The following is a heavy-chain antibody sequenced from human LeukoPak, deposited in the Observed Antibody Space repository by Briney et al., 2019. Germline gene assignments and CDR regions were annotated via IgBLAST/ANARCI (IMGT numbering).Heavy chain of an antibody. Sequence: GGSLRLSCAASGFTFSNAWMNWVRQAPGKGLEWVGRIKSKTDGGTTDYAAPVKGRFTISRDNSKNTLYLQMNSLRAEDTAVYYCVKESDEYSSSSSDYWGQGTLVTVSS. D-gene: IGHD6-6*01. CDR1: GFTFSNAW. CDR2: IKSKTDGGTT. CDR3: VKESDEYSSSSSDY. V-gene: IGHV3-15*07. J-gene: IGHJ4*02.